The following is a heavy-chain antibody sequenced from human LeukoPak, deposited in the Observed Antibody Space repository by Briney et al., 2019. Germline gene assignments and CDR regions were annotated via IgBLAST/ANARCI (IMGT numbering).Heavy chain of an antibody. CDR2: INHSGTT. J-gene: IGHJ4*02. Sequence: SETLSLTCAVYGGSSSDYYWSWIRQPPGKGLEWIGEINHSGTTVYSPSLKSRLTISLDTSKNQFSLKLKSVTAADTAVYYCARRQLLDYWGQGTLVTVSS. CDR3: ARRQLLDY. CDR1: GGSSSDYY. D-gene: IGHD6-13*01. V-gene: IGHV4-34*01.